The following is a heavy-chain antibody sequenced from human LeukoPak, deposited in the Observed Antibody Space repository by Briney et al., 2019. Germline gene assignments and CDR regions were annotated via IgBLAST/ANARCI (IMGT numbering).Heavy chain of an antibody. CDR2: VYYSGST. CDR1: GGSISSGGYY. J-gene: IGHJ4*02. Sequence: PSQTLSLTCTVSGGSISSGGYYWSWIRQAPGKGLEWIGYVYYSGSTEYDPSLKSRVTISVDTSKNQFSLKMNSVTAADTAVYYCARGSDFWSGYSFDNWGQGTLVTVSS. CDR3: ARGSDFWSGYSFDN. D-gene: IGHD3-3*01. V-gene: IGHV4-61*08.